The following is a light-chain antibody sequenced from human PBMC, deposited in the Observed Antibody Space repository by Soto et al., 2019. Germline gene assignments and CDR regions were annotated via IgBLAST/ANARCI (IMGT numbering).Light chain of an antibody. CDR1: QNINNY. CDR3: QKSYSPFT. J-gene: IGKJ3*01. Sequence: DIQMTQVPSSLSASVGDSVTITCRASQNINNYLNWYQQKPGKAPNLLIYDASNLQSGISSKFSRSGSGTDFTLTISRLQPEDFASYYCQKSYSPFTFAPGTKVHL. CDR2: DAS. V-gene: IGKV1-39*01.